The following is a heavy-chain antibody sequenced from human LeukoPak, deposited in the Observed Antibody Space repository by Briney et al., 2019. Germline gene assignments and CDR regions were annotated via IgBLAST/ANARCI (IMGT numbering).Heavy chain of an antibody. CDR3: AKDFSRSGGSHGGFDP. D-gene: IGHD2-15*01. J-gene: IGHJ5*02. CDR1: GYTFTSSG. Sequence: GASVKVSCKASGYTFTSSGISWVRQAPGQGLEWMAWISAYNGNTNYAQKFQGRVTMTTDTSTSTAYMELNSLRSDDTAVYYCAKDFSRSGGSHGGFDPWGQGTLVTVSS. V-gene: IGHV1-18*01. CDR2: ISAYNGNT.